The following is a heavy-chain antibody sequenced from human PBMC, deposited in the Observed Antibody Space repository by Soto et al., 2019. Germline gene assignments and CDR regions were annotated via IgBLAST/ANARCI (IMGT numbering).Heavy chain of an antibody. CDR3: AKDLTRQLAYWLDP. J-gene: IGHJ5*02. CDR2: INAHSGGT. CDR1: GFSFTCYY. V-gene: IGHV1-2*02. Sequence: ASVKVSCKASGFSFTCYYIHWLRQAPGQGLEWMGWINAHSGGTEYARKFQGRVTLTRDTSIATAYLTLTSLTSDDTALYYCAKDLTRQLAYWLDPWGQGTQVTVS. D-gene: IGHD6-6*01.